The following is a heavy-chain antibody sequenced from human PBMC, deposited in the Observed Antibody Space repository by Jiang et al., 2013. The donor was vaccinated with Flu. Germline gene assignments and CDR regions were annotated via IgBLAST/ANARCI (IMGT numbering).Heavy chain of an antibody. CDR3: ARKFSGTGGYFDF. J-gene: IGHJ2*01. CDR1: GYTFSSYT. D-gene: IGHD3-10*01. Sequence: SGAEVKKPGASVKVSCKASGYTFSSYTLHWVRQAPGHSLEWMGWISSGNGKTTYSQKFQDRVIITRDTSATAVYMELSSLTSEDTAVYYCARKFSGTGGYFDFWGQGTLVTVSS. CDR2: ISSGNGKT. V-gene: IGHV1-3*01.